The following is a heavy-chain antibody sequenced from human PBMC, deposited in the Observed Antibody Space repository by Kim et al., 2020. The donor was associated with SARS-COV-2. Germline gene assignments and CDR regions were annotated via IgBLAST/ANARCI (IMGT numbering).Heavy chain of an antibody. CDR2: ISAYNGNT. V-gene: IGHV1-18*04. CDR3: ARSPLLWFGEFRGAPKGFDP. CDR1: GYTFTSYG. D-gene: IGHD3-10*01. Sequence: ASVKVSCKASGYTFTSYGISWVRQAPGQGLEWMGWISAYNGNTNYAQKLQGRVTMTTDTSTSTAYMELRSLRSDDTAVYYCARSPLLWFGEFRGAPKGFDPWGQGTLVTVSS. J-gene: IGHJ5*02.